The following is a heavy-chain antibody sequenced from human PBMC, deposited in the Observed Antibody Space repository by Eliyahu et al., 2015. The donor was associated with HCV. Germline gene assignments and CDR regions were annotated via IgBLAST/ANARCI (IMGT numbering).Heavy chain of an antibody. CDR3: AHGDFGFFQWVIQGRWYFDL. Sequence: QITLKESGPTLVNPTQTVTLTCTVSGFSLXTTGXXXGWIRQPXGKALEWLALIYWDNDKRYNPSLKNRLTITKDSSKNQVFLTMTNLEPVDTGTYFCAHGDFGFFQWVIQGRWYFDLWGRGTLVTVSS. D-gene: IGHD3-3*01. CDR1: GFSLXTTGXX. V-gene: IGHV2-5*02. J-gene: IGHJ2*01. CDR2: IYWDNDK.